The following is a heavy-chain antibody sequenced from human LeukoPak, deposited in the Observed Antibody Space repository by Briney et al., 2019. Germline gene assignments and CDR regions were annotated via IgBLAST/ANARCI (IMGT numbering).Heavy chain of an antibody. CDR3: AMGVRGVITLFGGMDV. D-gene: IGHD3-10*01. Sequence: KPGGSLRLSCAASGFTFSSYNMNWARQAPGKGLEWVSSISTSSSYLYYTDSVKGRFTVSRDNARTSLYLQMNSLRAEDTAVYYCAMGVRGVITLFGGMDVWGKGTTVTVSS. V-gene: IGHV3-21*01. J-gene: IGHJ6*04. CDR2: ISTSSSYL. CDR1: GFTFSSYN.